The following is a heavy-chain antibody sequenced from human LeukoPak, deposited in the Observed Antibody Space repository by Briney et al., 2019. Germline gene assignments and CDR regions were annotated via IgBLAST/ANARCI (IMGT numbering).Heavy chain of an antibody. V-gene: IGHV3-30*12. D-gene: IGHD6-13*01. Sequence: PGGSLRLSCAASRPTFSSYGMHWVRQAPGKGLEWVAVISYDGSNKYYADSVKGRSTISRDNSKNTLYLQMNSLRAEDTAIYYCVQSTAWYRSSWYLIYWGQGILVTVSS. J-gene: IGHJ4*02. CDR3: VQSTAWYRSSWYLIY. CDR1: RPTFSSYG. CDR2: ISYDGSNK.